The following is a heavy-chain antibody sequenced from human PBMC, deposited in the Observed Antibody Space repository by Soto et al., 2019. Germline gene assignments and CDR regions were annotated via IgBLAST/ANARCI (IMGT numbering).Heavy chain of an antibody. D-gene: IGHD3-10*01. CDR3: VRGYYYGSGSLHWFDP. Sequence: QLQLQESGPGLVKPSQTLSLTCTVSGGSINNGHFYWGWIRQPPGKGLEWIGYVYFTGTTYLNPSLKSRINMSFGTSKHQFSLKLSSVTAADTAVYYCVRGYYYGSGSLHWFDPWGQGTLVTVSS. V-gene: IGHV4-30-4*01. J-gene: IGHJ5*02. CDR1: GGSINNGHFY. CDR2: VYFTGTT.